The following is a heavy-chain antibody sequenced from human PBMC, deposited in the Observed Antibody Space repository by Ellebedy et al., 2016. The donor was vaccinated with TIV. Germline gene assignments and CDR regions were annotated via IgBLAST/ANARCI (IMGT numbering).Heavy chain of an antibody. CDR2: ISSSGSTI. CDR3: ARATYGSESYYRDYYHYYGMDV. V-gene: IGHV3-11*01. CDR1: GFTFSDYY. Sequence: GESLKISCAASGFTFSDYYMSWIRQAPGKGLEWVSYISSSGSTIYYADSVKGRFTISRDNAKNSLYLQMNSLRAEDTAVYYCARATYGSESYYRDYYHYYGMDVWGQGTTVTVSS. J-gene: IGHJ6*02. D-gene: IGHD3-10*01.